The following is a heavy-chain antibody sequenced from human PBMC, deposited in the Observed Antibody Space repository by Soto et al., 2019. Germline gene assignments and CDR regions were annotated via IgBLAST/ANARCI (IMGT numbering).Heavy chain of an antibody. J-gene: IGHJ6*02. CDR2: IYPGDSDT. CDR3: ARLGFNYDFLSGYYNVHHYYGIDV. V-gene: IGHV5-51*01. CDR1: GYKVSSWHNFISSW. Sequence: PGEFLKISCMGSGYKVSSWHNFISSWIAWVRQIPGEGLEWMGNIYPGDSDTRYSPSFQGQVPIPADKSINSVYLQWSSLKASDTATYYCARLGFNYDFLSGYYNVHHYYGIDVWGQGTTVTVSS. D-gene: IGHD3-3*01.